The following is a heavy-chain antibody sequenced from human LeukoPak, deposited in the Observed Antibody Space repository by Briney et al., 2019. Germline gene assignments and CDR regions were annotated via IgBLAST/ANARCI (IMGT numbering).Heavy chain of an antibody. Sequence: GRSLRLSCAASGFTFDDYAMHWVRQAPGKGLEWVSGISWNSGSIGYADSVKGRFTISRDNAKNSLYLQMNSLRAEDTALYYCAKDLYYDFWSGYSNWGQGTLVTVSS. CDR3: AKDLYYDFWSGYSN. V-gene: IGHV3-9*01. CDR1: GFTFDDYA. J-gene: IGHJ4*02. D-gene: IGHD3-3*01. CDR2: ISWNSGSI.